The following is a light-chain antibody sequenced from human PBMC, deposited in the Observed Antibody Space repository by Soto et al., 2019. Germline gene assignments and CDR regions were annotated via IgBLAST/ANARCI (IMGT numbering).Light chain of an antibody. J-gene: IGLJ1*01. Sequence: QSALTQPRSVSGSPGQSVTISCTGTSSDVGGYDYVSWYQQHPGKAPKLMIYDVTKRPSGVPDRFSGSRSGNTASLTTSGLQAEDDADYYCCSYAGTYTFYVFGTGTKVTVL. CDR3: CSYAGTYTFYV. CDR2: DVT. V-gene: IGLV2-11*01. CDR1: SSDVGGYDY.